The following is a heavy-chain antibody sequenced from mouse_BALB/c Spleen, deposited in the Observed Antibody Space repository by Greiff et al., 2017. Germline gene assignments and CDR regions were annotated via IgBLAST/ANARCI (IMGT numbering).Heavy chain of an antibody. CDR2: ISTYYGDA. V-gene: IGHV1S137*01. Sequence: VQLQQSGAELVRPGVSVKISCKGSGYTFTDYAMHWVKQSHAKSLEWIGVISTYYGDASYNQKFKGKATMTVDKSSSTAYMELARLTSEDSAIYYCARNRITTVPYYAMDYWGQGTSVTVSS. CDR1: GYTFTDYA. J-gene: IGHJ4*01. CDR3: ARNRITTVPYYAMDY. D-gene: IGHD1-1*01.